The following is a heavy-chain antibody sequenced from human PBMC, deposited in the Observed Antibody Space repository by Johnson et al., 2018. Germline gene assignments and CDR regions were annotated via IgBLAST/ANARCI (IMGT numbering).Heavy chain of an antibody. V-gene: IGHV3-30*18. Sequence: QLVESGGGVVQPGRSLRLSCAASGFTFSGYGIHWVRQAPGKGLEWVAVISFDGGNKYYADSVKGRFTISRDNSKNTLYMQMTSLRAEDTAVYYCAKDLDMGFSYMDGWGKGTTVTVSS. J-gene: IGHJ6*03. CDR3: AKDLDMGFSYMDG. CDR1: GFTFSGYG. D-gene: IGHD2-2*03. CDR2: ISFDGGNK.